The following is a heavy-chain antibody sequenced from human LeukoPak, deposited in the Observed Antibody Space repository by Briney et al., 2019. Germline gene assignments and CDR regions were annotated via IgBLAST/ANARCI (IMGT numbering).Heavy chain of an antibody. V-gene: IGHV3-9*01. CDR2: ISWNSGSI. J-gene: IGHJ3*02. CDR3: AKDIHPYSSSCYKAFDI. CDR1: GFTFDDYA. Sequence: PGGSLRLSCAASGFTFDDYAMHWVRQAPGKGLEWVSGISWNSGSIGYADSVKGRFTISRDNAKNSLYLQMNSLRAEDTALYYCAKDIHPYSSSCYKAFDIWGQGTMVTVSS. D-gene: IGHD6-13*01.